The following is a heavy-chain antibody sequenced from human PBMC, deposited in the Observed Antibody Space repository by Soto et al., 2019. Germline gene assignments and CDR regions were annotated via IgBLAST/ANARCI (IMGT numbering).Heavy chain of an antibody. CDR1: GDKFSTYA. CDR2: IITFFGAA. D-gene: IGHD1-1*01. CDR3: ARGGKERFRGSGMDV. J-gene: IGHJ6*02. V-gene: IGHV1-69*01. Sequence: QVQLVQSGAEVRKPGSSVRVACKASGDKFSTYAINWVRQVPGQGLEWLGGIITFFGAAMYAQKFQGRVTITADESATTAYMELSSLRSEDTAVSYCARGGKERFRGSGMDVWGQGTTVTVSS.